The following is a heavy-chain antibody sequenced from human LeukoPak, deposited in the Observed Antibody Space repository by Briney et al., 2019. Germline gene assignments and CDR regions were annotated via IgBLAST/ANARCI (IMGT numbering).Heavy chain of an antibody. V-gene: IGHV3-53*01. J-gene: IGHJ4*02. CDR1: GFIVSSNY. CDR2: IYRDGNT. Sequence: PGGSLRLSCAASGFIVSSNYMTWVRQAPGKGLEWVSIIYRDGNTNYADSVKGRFTISRDNFRNTVYLQMNSLRAEDTGVYYCAGGRVRDYWGQGTLVTVSS. D-gene: IGHD4/OR15-4a*01. CDR3: AGGRVRDY.